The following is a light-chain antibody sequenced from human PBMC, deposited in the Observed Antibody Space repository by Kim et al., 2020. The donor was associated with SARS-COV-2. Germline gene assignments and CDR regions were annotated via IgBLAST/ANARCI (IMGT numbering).Light chain of an antibody. CDR3: QVWDSGSDQWV. J-gene: IGLJ3*02. CDR2: YDT. Sequence: SYELTQPPSVSEAPGKTATITCGGDDFGTKSVHWYQQKPGQAPVLVIYYDTDRPSGIPERFSASNSGNTATLTVSRVEAGDEADYYCQVWDSGSDQWVFGGGTQLTVL. CDR1: DFGTKS. V-gene: IGLV3-21*04.